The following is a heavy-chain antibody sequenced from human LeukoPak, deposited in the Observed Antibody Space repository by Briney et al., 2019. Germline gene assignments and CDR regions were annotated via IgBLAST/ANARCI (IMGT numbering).Heavy chain of an antibody. CDR2: MNPNSGNT. CDR3: ASGYYDSSGYYYFDY. CDR1: GYTFTSYD. D-gene: IGHD3-22*01. Sequence: AASVKVSCKASGYTFTSYDINWVRQATGRGLEWMGWMNPNSGNTGYAQKFQGRVTMTRNTSISTAYMELSSLRSEDTAVYYCASGYYDSSGYYYFDYWGQGTLVTVSS. J-gene: IGHJ4*02. V-gene: IGHV1-8*01.